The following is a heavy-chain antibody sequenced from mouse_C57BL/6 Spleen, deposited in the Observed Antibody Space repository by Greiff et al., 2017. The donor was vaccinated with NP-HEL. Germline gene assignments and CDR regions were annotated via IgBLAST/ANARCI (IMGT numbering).Heavy chain of an antibody. J-gene: IGHJ4*01. D-gene: IGHD2-2*01. V-gene: IGHV1-53*01. CDR2: INPSNGGT. CDR3: ARSDYGYDGYYAMDY. CDR1: GYTFTSYW. Sequence: QVQLQQPGTELVKPGASVKLSCKASGYTFTSYWMHWVKQRPGQGLEWIGNINPSNGGTNYNEKFKSKATLTVDKSSSTAYMQLSSLTSEDSAVYYCARSDYGYDGYYAMDYWGQGTSVTVSS.